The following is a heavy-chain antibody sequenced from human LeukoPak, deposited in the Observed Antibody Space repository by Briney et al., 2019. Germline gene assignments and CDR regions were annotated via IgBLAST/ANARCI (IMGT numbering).Heavy chain of an antibody. D-gene: IGHD3-10*01. CDR3: ARDYLGWFGELSTFDY. J-gene: IGHJ4*02. CDR2: ITSSSSTI. CDR1: GFTFSSYS. Sequence: GGSLRLSCAASGFTFSSYSMNWVRQVPGKGLEWVSYITSSSSTIYYADSVKGRFTISRDNAKNSLYLQMNSLRDGDTAVYYCARDYLGWFGELSTFDYWGQGTQVTVSS. V-gene: IGHV3-48*02.